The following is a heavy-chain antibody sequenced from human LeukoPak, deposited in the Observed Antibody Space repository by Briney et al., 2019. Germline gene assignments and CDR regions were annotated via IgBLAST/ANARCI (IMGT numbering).Heavy chain of an antibody. Sequence: PGGSLRLSCAASGFTFSSYSMTWVRQAPGKGLEWVSSISSSSSYIYYADSVKGRFTISSDSAKSSLYLQMNSLRAEDTAVYYCVTSKRTGYYQFDYWGQGTLVTVSS. CDR3: VTSKRTGYYQFDY. V-gene: IGHV3-21*01. J-gene: IGHJ4*02. CDR1: GFTFSSYS. D-gene: IGHD3-9*01. CDR2: ISSSSSYI.